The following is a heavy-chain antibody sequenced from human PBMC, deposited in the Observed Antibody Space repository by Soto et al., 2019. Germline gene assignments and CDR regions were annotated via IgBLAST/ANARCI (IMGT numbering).Heavy chain of an antibody. CDR1: GFIFSSYG. J-gene: IGHJ6*02. CDR2: ISDDGSTK. D-gene: IGHD6-6*01. Sequence: QVQLVESGGGVVQPGRSLRVSCAASGFIFSSYGMHWVRQAPDKGLEWVAVISDDGSTKYYADSVKGRFTISRDNSKNKLYLQMNSLGPEDTAVYYCAKDRTGSSWYGVDVWGQGTTVTVSS. V-gene: IGHV3-30*18. CDR3: AKDRTGSSWYGVDV.